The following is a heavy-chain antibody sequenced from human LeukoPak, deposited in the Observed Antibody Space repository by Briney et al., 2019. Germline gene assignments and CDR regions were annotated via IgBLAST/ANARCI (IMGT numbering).Heavy chain of an antibody. D-gene: IGHD6-13*01. CDR1: GYSFTSYW. CDR3: ASRASGYSSNWYPTYYFDY. J-gene: IGHJ4*02. V-gene: IGHV5-51*01. CDR2: IYPGDSDT. Sequence: GESLKISCKGSGYSFTSYWIGWVRQMPGKGLEWMGIIYPGDSDTRYSPSFQGQVTISVDKSISTAYLQWSSLKASDTAMYYCASRASGYSSNWYPTYYFDYWGQGTLVTVSS.